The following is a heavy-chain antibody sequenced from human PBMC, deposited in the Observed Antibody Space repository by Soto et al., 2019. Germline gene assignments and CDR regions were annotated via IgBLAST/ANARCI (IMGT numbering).Heavy chain of an antibody. CDR3: ARDVSGSLDFDY. J-gene: IGHJ4*02. D-gene: IGHD1-26*01. Sequence: GASGKASCKGSGFTFSSSGSSWGRQAPGQGLEWMGWISAYNGNTNYAQKLQGRVTMTTDTSTSTAYMELRSLRSDDTAVYYCARDVSGSLDFDYWGQGTLVTVSS. CDR1: GFTFSSSG. CDR2: ISAYNGNT. V-gene: IGHV1-18*01.